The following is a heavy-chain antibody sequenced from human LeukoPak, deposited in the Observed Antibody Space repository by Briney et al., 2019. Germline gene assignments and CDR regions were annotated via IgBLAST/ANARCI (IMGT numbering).Heavy chain of an antibody. J-gene: IGHJ4*02. CDR2: FDPEDGET. Sequence: ASVKVSCKVSGYTLTELSMHGVRQAAGKGLEWMGGFDPEDGETIYAQRFQGRVTMTEDTSTDTAYMELSSLRSEDTAVYYCATDLWSLFDYWGQGTLVTVSS. D-gene: IGHD3-10*01. V-gene: IGHV1-24*01. CDR1: GYTLTELS. CDR3: ATDLWSLFDY.